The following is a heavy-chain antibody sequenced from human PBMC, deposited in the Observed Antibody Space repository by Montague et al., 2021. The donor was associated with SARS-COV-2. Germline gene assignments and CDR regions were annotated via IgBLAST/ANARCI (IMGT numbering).Heavy chain of an antibody. CDR2: INHRGTS. CDR3: SRGRQHFNMIVVVMTGGEYYLDY. Sequence: SETLSLTCAVYGGSFSSYYWSCILKPPGKGLEGSGGINHRGTSNYNPSLKSRVSISVDTSNNQFSLYLISVTAADTAVYYCSRGRQHFNMIVVVMTGGEYYLDYWGQGTLVTVSS. CDR1: GGSFSSYY. V-gene: IGHV4-34*01. J-gene: IGHJ4*02. D-gene: IGHD3-22*01.